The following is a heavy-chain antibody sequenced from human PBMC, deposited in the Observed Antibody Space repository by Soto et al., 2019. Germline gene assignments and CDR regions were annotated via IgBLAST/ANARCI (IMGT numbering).Heavy chain of an antibody. CDR3: ARAKRGYSYGDRFDP. J-gene: IGHJ5*02. D-gene: IGHD5-18*01. CDR2: IYYSGST. Sequence: PSETLSLTCTVSGGSISSSSYYWGWIRQPPGKGLEWIGSIYYSGSTYYNPSLKSRVTISVDTSKNQFSLKLSSVTAADTAVYYCARAKRGYSYGDRFDPWGQGTLVTVS. V-gene: IGHV4-39*07. CDR1: GGSISSSSYY.